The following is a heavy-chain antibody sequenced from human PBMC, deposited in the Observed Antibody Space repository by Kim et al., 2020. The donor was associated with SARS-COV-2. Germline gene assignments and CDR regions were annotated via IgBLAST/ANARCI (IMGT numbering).Heavy chain of an antibody. Sequence: ASVKVSCKASGYTFTGYYMHWVRQAPGQGLEWMGWINPNSGGTNYAQKFQGWVTMTRDTSISTAYMELSRLRSDDTAVYYCARDLTLVHLRLAQYYFDYWGQGTLVTVSS. CDR2: INPNSGGT. CDR3: ARDLTLVHLRLAQYYFDY. V-gene: IGHV1-2*04. CDR1: GYTFTGYY. J-gene: IGHJ4*02. D-gene: IGHD6-13*01.